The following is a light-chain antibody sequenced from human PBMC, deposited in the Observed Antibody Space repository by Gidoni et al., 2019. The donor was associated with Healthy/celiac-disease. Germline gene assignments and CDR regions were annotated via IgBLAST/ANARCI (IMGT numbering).Light chain of an antibody. CDR2: DSS. Sequence: DIQMTQSPSSLSASVGDRVTITCQASEDIANYLNWYQQKPGKAPNLLIYDSSNLETGVPSRFSGSGSGTDFTFTISSMQPEDFATYYWQQYDNRPSTFGQGTRLDMK. CDR1: EDIANY. J-gene: IGKJ5*01. V-gene: IGKV1-33*01. CDR3: QQYDNRPST.